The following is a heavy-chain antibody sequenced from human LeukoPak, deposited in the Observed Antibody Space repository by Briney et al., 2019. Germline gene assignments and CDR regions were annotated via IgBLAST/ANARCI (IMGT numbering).Heavy chain of an antibody. CDR2: INSDGSNT. D-gene: IGHD2-21*02. J-gene: IGHJ4*02. Sequence: PGGSLRLSCAASGFTFSTYGMHWVRQAPGKGLVWVSRINSDGSNTSYADSVKGRFTISRDNAKNTLYLQMNSLRAEDTAVYYCAREGNCGGDCYFFDYWGQGTLVTVSS. CDR1: GFTFSTYG. V-gene: IGHV3-74*01. CDR3: AREGNCGGDCYFFDY.